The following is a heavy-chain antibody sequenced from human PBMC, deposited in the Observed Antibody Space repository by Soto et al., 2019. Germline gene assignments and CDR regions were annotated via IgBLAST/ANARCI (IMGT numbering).Heavy chain of an antibody. Sequence: GGSLRRSCAASGFTFSSYAMSWVRQAPGKGLEWVSAISVSGGSTYYADSVKGRFTISRDNSKNTLYLQMNSLRAEDTAVYYCAKEPGYYDSSGYVDYWGQGTLVTVSS. CDR2: ISVSGGST. D-gene: IGHD3-22*01. J-gene: IGHJ4*02. V-gene: IGHV3-23*01. CDR1: GFTFSSYA. CDR3: AKEPGYYDSSGYVDY.